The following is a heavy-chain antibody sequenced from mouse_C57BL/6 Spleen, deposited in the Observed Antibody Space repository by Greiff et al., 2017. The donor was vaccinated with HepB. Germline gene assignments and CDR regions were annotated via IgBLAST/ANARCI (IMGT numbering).Heavy chain of an antibody. CDR1: GYTFTDYN. Sequence: EVHLVESGPELVKPGASVKIPCKASGYTFTDYNMDWVKQSHGKSLEWIGDINPNNGGTIYNQKFKGKATLTVDKSSSTAYMELRSLTSDDTAVYYCARGWDYDYEWAWFAYWGQGTLVTVSA. CDR3: ARGWDYDYEWAWFAY. V-gene: IGHV1-18*01. J-gene: IGHJ3*01. CDR2: INPNNGGT. D-gene: IGHD2-4*01.